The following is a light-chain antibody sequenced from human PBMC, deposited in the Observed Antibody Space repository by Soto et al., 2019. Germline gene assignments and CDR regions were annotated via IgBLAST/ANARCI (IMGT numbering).Light chain of an antibody. CDR1: SSNIGAGYD. CDR3: QSYDSSLSHVV. V-gene: IGLV1-40*01. CDR2: GNS. J-gene: IGLJ2*01. Sequence: QSVLTQPPSVSGAPGQWVTISCTGSSSNIGAGYDVHWYQQLPGTAPKLLIYGNSNRPSGVPDRFSGSKSGTSASLAITGLQAEDEADYYCQSYDSSLSHVVFGGGTKLTVL.